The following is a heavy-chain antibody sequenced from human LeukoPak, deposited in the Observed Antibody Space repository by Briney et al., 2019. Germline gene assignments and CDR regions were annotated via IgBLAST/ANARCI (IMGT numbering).Heavy chain of an antibody. V-gene: IGHV3-21*01. CDR2: ISSSSSYI. D-gene: IGHD4-17*01. CDR1: GFTFSSYS. CDR3: ARENLLTTVTDY. Sequence: GGSLRLSCAASGFTFSSYSMNWVRQAPVKGLEWVSSISSSSSYIYYADSVKGRFTISRDNAKNSLYLQMNSLRAEDTAVYYCARENLLTTVTDYWGQGTLVTVSS. J-gene: IGHJ4*02.